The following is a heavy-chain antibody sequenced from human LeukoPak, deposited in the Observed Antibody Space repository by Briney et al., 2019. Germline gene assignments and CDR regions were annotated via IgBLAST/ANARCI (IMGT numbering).Heavy chain of an antibody. D-gene: IGHD6-19*01. J-gene: IGHJ4*02. V-gene: IGHV3-23*01. Sequence: GGSLRLSCAASGFTFSSYGITWVRQAPGKGLEWVSTISATGGSTYYADSVKGRFTISRDNSKDTLYLQMNSLRAEDTAVYYCAKAPRIAVAGNFDYWGQGTLVTVSS. CDR3: AKAPRIAVAGNFDY. CDR2: ISATGGST. CDR1: GFTFSSYG.